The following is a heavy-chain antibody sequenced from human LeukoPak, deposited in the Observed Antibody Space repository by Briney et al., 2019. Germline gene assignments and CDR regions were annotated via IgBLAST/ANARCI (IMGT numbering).Heavy chain of an antibody. J-gene: IGHJ4*02. D-gene: IGHD3-22*01. Sequence: AGGSLRLSCAASGFTFSRYWMTWVRQAPGKGLEWVANIKQDGSEKYYADSVKGRFTISRDNAKNSLYLQMNSLRAEDTAVYYCATPLDYYDSSGYHQGGDWGQGTLVTVSS. CDR1: GFTFSRYW. CDR2: IKQDGSEK. CDR3: ATPLDYYDSSGYHQGGD. V-gene: IGHV3-7*03.